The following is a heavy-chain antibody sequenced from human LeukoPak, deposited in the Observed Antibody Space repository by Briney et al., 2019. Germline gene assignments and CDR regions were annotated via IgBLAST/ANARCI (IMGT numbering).Heavy chain of an antibody. D-gene: IGHD2-2*01. CDR2: INHSGST. J-gene: IGHJ4*02. CDR1: GGSFSGYY. V-gene: IGHV4-34*01. CDR3: ARTLPAAPES. Sequence: SETLSLTCAVYGGSFSGYYWSWIRQPPGKGLEWIGEINHSGSTNYNPSLKSRVTISADTSKNQFSLKLSSVTAADTAVYYCARTLPAAPESWGQGTLVTVSS.